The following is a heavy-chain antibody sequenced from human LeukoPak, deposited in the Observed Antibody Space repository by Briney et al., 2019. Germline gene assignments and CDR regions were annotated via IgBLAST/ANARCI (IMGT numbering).Heavy chain of an antibody. V-gene: IGHV1-8*02. CDR3: ARLPKYSRPLDY. Sequence: ASVKVSCKASGYTFSSYDINWVRQDTGQGLEWMGWMNPNSGNTAYAQKFQGRVTMSRDTSISTAYMELSSLRSEDTAVYYCARLPKYSRPLDYWGQGTLVTVSS. D-gene: IGHD6-6*01. CDR2: MNPNSGNT. CDR1: GYTFSSYD. J-gene: IGHJ4*02.